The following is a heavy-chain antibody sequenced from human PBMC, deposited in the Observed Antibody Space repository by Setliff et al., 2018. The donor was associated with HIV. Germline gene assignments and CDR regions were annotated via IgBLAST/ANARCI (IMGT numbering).Heavy chain of an antibody. V-gene: IGHV3-30*18. CDR2: ISYDGSKK. Sequence: GGSLILSCAASGFTFSSYGMHWIRQAPGKGLEWVSLISYDGSKKYYADSVKGRFSISRDNPKNTVYLQMNSLRPEDTALYYCAKIPHTGDSAFDVWGQGTMVTVSS. CDR1: GFTFSSYG. D-gene: IGHD7-27*01. J-gene: IGHJ3*01. CDR3: AKIPHTGDSAFDV.